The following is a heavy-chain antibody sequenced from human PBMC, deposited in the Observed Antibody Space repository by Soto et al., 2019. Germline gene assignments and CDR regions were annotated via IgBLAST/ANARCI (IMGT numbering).Heavy chain of an antibody. V-gene: IGHV3-7*05. J-gene: IGHJ3*02. CDR2: IKSDGSEK. CDR3: AKDSRSAFDI. CDR1: GFTFRTYW. Sequence: GGSLRLSCAASGFTFRTYWMSWVRQAPGKGLEWVASIKSDGSEKYYVDSVKGRVTISRDNAKNSLYLQMNSLRAEDTAVYYCAKDSRSAFDIWGQGTMVTVSS.